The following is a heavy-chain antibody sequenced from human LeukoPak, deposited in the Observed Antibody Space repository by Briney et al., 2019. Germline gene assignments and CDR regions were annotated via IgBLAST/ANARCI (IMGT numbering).Heavy chain of an antibody. Sequence: GRSLRLSCAASGFTFSSYAMHWVRQAPGKGLEWGAVISYDGSNKYYADSVKGRFTISRDNSRNTLYLQMNSLRAEDTAVYYCARDHGSGSYFDYWGQGTLVTVSS. J-gene: IGHJ4*02. V-gene: IGHV3-30*04. CDR2: ISYDGSNK. D-gene: IGHD3-10*01. CDR1: GFTFSSYA. CDR3: ARDHGSGSYFDY.